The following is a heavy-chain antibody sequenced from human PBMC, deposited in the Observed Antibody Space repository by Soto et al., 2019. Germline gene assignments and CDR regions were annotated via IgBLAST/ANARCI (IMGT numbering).Heavy chain of an antibody. CDR2: IYSAGNT. J-gene: IGHJ4*02. CDR1: GFTVSRTY. Sequence: PGGSLRLSCAASGFTVSRTYMTWVRQAPGKGLEWVSVIYSAGNTYYADSVKGRSTISRDNSRNTVYLQMNSLRAEDTAIYYCARDSRYVGDNYGLDHWGQGSLVTVSS. D-gene: IGHD3-16*01. CDR3: ARDSRYVGDNYGLDH. V-gene: IGHV3-53*01.